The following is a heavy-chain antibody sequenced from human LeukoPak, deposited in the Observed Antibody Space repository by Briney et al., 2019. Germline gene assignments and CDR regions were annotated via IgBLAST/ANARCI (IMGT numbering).Heavy chain of an antibody. CDR2: VYYSGST. J-gene: IGHJ4*02. Sequence: SETLSLTCTVSGGSISSSSYYWGWLRQPLGEGLEWIGNVYYSGSTYYNPSLKSRVTISVDTSKNQFSLKLSSVTAADTALYYCARLRGYYFDYWGQGILVTVSS. V-gene: IGHV4-39*01. CDR3: ARLRGYYFDY. CDR1: GGSISSSSYY.